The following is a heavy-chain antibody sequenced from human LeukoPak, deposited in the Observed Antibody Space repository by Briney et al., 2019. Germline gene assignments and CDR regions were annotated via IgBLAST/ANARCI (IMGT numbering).Heavy chain of an antibody. CDR2: VRQDGSEK. J-gene: IGHJ4*02. D-gene: IGHD3-22*01. CDR1: GFTFSSYW. CDR3: ARRGYSDSSGYDY. Sequence: GGSLRLSCAASGFTFSSYWMNWVRQAPGKGLECVANVRQDGSEKYYVDSVKGRFTISRDNAKNSVYLQINSLRAEDTAIYYCARRGYSDSSGYDYWGQGTLVTVSS. V-gene: IGHV3-7*01.